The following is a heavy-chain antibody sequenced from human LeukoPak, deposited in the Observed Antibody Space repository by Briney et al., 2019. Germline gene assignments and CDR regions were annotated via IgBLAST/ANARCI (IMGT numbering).Heavy chain of an antibody. CDR2: INHSGST. Sequence: PSETLSLTCAVYGGSFSGYYWSWIRQPPGKGLEWIGEINHSGSTNYNPSLKSRVTISVDTSKNQCSLKLSSVTAADTAVYYCARAKGKAASAVVVPAASRYNWFDPWGQGTLVTVSS. D-gene: IGHD2-2*01. J-gene: IGHJ5*02. V-gene: IGHV4-34*01. CDR3: ARAKGKAASAVVVPAASRYNWFDP. CDR1: GGSFSGYY.